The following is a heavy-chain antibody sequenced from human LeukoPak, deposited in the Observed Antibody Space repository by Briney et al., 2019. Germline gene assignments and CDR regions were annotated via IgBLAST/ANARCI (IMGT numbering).Heavy chain of an antibody. CDR3: ARDRYYSGPYY. CDR2: IWYDGSNK. Sequence: GGALRLFCAASGFTFSSYGIHWIRQAPGKGLEWVAVIWYDGSNKYYADSVKGQFTISRDNSKNTLYLQMNSLRAEDTAVYDCARDRYYSGPYYWGKGIPVTVAT. V-gene: IGHV3-33*01. J-gene: IGHJ4*02. D-gene: IGHD3-22*01. CDR1: GFTFSSYG.